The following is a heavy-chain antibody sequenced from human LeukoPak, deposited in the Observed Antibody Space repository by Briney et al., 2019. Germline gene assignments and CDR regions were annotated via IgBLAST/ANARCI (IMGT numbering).Heavy chain of an antibody. CDR3: ARGDITMIRGVMGYEY. J-gene: IGHJ4*02. CDR1: GYSISSGYY. D-gene: IGHD3-10*01. V-gene: IGHV4-38-2*02. CDR2: IYHSGST. Sequence: SETLSLTCTVSGYSISSGYYWGWIRQPPGKGLEWIGSIYHSGSTFYNPSLKSRVTISVDTSKNQFSLKLSSVTVADTAVYYCARGDITMIRGVMGYEYWGQGTLVTVSS.